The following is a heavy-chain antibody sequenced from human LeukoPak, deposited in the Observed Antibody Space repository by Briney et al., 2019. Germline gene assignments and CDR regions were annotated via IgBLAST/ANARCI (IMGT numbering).Heavy chain of an antibody. Sequence: GGSLRLSCAASGFSFSSYAMSWVRQAPGKGLEWVSVISGSGGSTYYADSVKGRFTISRDNSKNTLYLQMNSLRAEDTAVYYCAKDRAPTVALYFYYGMDVWGQGTTVTVSS. CDR3: AKDRAPTVALYFYYGMDV. V-gene: IGHV3-23*01. CDR1: GFSFSSYA. J-gene: IGHJ6*02. D-gene: IGHD4-23*01. CDR2: ISGSGGST.